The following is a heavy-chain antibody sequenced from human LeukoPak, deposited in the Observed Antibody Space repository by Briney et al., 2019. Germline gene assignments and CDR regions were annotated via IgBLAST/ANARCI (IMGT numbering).Heavy chain of an antibody. CDR3: AKGDRDRYCSSTSCYLFDY. D-gene: IGHD2-2*01. J-gene: IGHJ4*02. Sequence: GGSLRLSCVASGFTFSSYSMSWVRQAPGKGLEWVSAISGSGGSTYYADSVKGRFTISRDNSKNTLYLQMNSLRAEDTAVYYCAKGDRDRYCSSTSCYLFDYWGQGTLVTVSS. CDR2: ISGSGGST. V-gene: IGHV3-23*01. CDR1: GFTFSSYS.